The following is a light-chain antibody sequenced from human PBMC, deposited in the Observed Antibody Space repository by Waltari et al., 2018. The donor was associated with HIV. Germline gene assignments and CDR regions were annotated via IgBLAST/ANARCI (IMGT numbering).Light chain of an antibody. J-gene: IGLJ2*01. Sequence: QSALTQPASVSGSPGQSITVSCTGTSSDIGAYTYVSWYQQTPGTAPKLVIYEVSNRPSGISNRFSGSKSGNTASLTISGLQTEDEADFYCSSFTTTNSLLFGGGTKVTVL. CDR2: EVS. CDR1: SSDIGAYTY. V-gene: IGLV2-14*01. CDR3: SSFTTTNSLL.